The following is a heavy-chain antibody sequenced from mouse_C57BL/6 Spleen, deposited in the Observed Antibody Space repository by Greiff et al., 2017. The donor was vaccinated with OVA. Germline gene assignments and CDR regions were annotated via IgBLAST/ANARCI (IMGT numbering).Heavy chain of an antibody. CDR2: IYPRDGST. CDR3: ARSAGYGYDQAWFAY. V-gene: IGHV1-78*01. Sequence: QVQLQQSDAELVKPGASVKLSCKVSGYTFTDHTIHWMKQRPEQGLEWLGYIYPRDGSTKYNEKFKGKATLTADTSSSTAYMQLNSLTSEDSAVYFCARSAGYGYDQAWFAYWGQGTLVTVSA. D-gene: IGHD2-2*01. CDR1: GYTFTDHT. J-gene: IGHJ3*01.